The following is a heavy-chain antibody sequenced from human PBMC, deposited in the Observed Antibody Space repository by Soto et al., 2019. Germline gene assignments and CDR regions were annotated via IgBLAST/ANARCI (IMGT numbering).Heavy chain of an antibody. V-gene: IGHV1-69*02. CDR1: GGTFSSYT. Sequence: QVQLLQSGAEVKKPGSSVKVSCKASGGTFSSYTISWVRQAPGQGLEWMGRIIPILGIANYAQKFQGRVTITADKSTSTAYMELSSLRSEDTAVYYCASRLGGVAAAGDYYYGMDVWGQGTTVTVSS. CDR3: ASRLGGVAAAGDYYYGMDV. CDR2: IIPILGIA. D-gene: IGHD6-13*01. J-gene: IGHJ6*02.